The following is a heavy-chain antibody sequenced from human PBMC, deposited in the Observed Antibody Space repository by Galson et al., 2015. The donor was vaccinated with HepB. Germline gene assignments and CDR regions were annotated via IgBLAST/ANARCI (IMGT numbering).Heavy chain of an antibody. D-gene: IGHD3-3*01. CDR3: ARGSLETRAGGYYYYYGMDV. V-gene: IGHV1-69*02. CDR2: IIPILGIA. Sequence: SVKVSCKASGGTFSSYTISWVRQAPGQGLEWMGRIIPILGIANYAQKFQGRVTITADKSTSTAYMELSSLRSEDTAVYYCARGSLETRAGGYYYYYGMDVWGQGTTVTVSS. CDR1: GGTFSSYT. J-gene: IGHJ6*02.